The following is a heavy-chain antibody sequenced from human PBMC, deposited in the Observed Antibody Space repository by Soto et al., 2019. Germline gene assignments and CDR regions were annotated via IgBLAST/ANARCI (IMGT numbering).Heavy chain of an antibody. D-gene: IGHD3-3*01. Sequence: QVQLQESGPGLVKPSETLFLTCTVSGGSISSYYWSWIRQPPGKGLECIGYIYYSGSTNYKPSLKSRATISVDTSKNQFSLKLRSVTAADTAVYYCARVTSGYRPHFEYWGQGTLVTVSS. CDR3: ARVTSGYRPHFEY. J-gene: IGHJ4*02. CDR1: GGSISSYY. V-gene: IGHV4-59*01. CDR2: IYYSGST.